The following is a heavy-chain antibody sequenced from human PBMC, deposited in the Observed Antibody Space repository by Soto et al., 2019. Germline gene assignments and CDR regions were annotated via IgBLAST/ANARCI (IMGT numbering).Heavy chain of an antibody. D-gene: IGHD6-19*01. Sequence: EVQLVESGGGLVKPGGSLRLSCAASGFTFSSYSMNWVRQAPGKGLEWVSSISSSSSYIYYADSVKGRFTISRDNAKNSLYLQMNSLRAEDTAVYYCARVLSSGWYSDYWGQGTLVTVSS. V-gene: IGHV3-21*01. J-gene: IGHJ4*02. CDR3: ARVLSSGWYSDY. CDR1: GFTFSSYS. CDR2: ISSSSSYI.